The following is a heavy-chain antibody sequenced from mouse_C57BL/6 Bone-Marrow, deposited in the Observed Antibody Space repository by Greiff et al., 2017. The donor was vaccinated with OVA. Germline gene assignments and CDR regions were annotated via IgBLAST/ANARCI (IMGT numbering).Heavy chain of an antibody. Sequence: VQLQQPGAELVKPGASVKLSCKASGYTFTSYWMHWVKQRPGQGLEWIGMIHPNSGSTNYNEKFKSKATLTVDKSSSTAYMQLSSLTSEDSAVYYCARDVYYGNYVGFDYWGQGTTLTVSS. CDR2: IHPNSGST. V-gene: IGHV1-64*01. D-gene: IGHD2-1*01. J-gene: IGHJ2*01. CDR1: GYTFTSYW. CDR3: ARDVYYGNYVGFDY.